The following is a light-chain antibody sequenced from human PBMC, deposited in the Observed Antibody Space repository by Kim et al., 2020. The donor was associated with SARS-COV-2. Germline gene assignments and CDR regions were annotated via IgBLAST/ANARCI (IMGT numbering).Light chain of an antibody. CDR3: QVWDSSSDHVV. J-gene: IGLJ2*01. Sequence: ARGKTARITCGGNKIGSKSVHWYQQKPGQAPVLVIYDDSDRPSGIPERFSGSNSGNTDTLTISRVEAGDEADYYCQVWDSSSDHVVFGGGTQLTVL. V-gene: IGLV3-21*03. CDR2: DDS. CDR1: KIGSKS.